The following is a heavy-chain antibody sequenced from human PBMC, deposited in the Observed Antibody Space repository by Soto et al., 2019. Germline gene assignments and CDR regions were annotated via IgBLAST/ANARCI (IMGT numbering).Heavy chain of an antibody. D-gene: IGHD4-17*01. CDR3: AGMTTVTLHLT. V-gene: IGHV4-39*01. CDR2: IYYSGST. J-gene: IGHJ4*02. Sequence: QPPGKGLEWIGSIYYSGSTYYNPSLKSRVTISVDTSKNQFSLKLSSVTAADTAVYYCAGMTTVTLHLTWGQGTLVTVSS.